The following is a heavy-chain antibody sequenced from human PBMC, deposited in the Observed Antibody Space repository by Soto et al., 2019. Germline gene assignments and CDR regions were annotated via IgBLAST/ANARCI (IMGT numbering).Heavy chain of an antibody. J-gene: IGHJ5*02. D-gene: IGHD3-22*01. CDR3: ARAGVPYYDSSGIPFAP. V-gene: IGHV4-59*01. CDR1: GGSISSYY. Sequence: SETLSLTCTVSGGSISSYYWSWIRQPPGKGLEWIGYIYYSGSTNYNPSLKSRVTISVDTSKNQFSLKLSSVTAADTAVYYCARAGVPYYDSSGIPFAPWGQGTLVTVSS. CDR2: IYYSGST.